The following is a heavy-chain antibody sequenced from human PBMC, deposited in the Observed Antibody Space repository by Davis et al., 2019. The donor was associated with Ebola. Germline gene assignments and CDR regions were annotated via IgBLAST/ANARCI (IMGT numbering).Heavy chain of an antibody. CDR2: LYSGGYT. Sequence: GGSLRLSCAASGFTVATYYMSWVRQAPGKGLEWVSVLYSGGYTDYADSVKGRFTISRDDSKNTLFLQMNRLRAEDTAVYYCAKDRGYYSDSSGYYSVGFDSWGQGTLVTVSS. D-gene: IGHD3-22*01. CDR1: GFTVATYY. J-gene: IGHJ4*02. CDR3: AKDRGYYSDSSGYYSVGFDS. V-gene: IGHV3-53*01.